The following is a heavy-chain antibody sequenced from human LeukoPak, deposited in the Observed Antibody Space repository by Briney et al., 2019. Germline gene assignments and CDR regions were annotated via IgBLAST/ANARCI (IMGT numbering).Heavy chain of an antibody. Sequence: AGGSLRLSCAASGFTFSSYSMNWVRQAPGKGLEWIGYIYYSGSTNYNPSLKSRVTISVDTSKNQFSLKLSSVTAADTAVYYCARGPRGYSYGYLGYWGQGTLVTVSS. CDR3: ARGPRGYSYGYLGY. J-gene: IGHJ4*02. CDR1: GFTFSSYS. V-gene: IGHV4-59*01. CDR2: IYYSGST. D-gene: IGHD5-18*01.